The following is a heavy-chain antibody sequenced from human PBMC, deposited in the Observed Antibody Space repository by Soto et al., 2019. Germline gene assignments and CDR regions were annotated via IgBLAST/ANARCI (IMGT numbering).Heavy chain of an antibody. CDR3: ARQDDFWSGSGWFDP. J-gene: IGHJ5*02. Sequence: QLQLQESGPGLVKPSETLSLTCTVSGGSINNDNYYWGWIRQPPGKGLEWIGIIFYNGCTYYSPSLKSRVTISVDTSKNQFSLKLTSVTAADAAVYYCARQDDFWSGSGWFDPWGQGTLVTVSS. D-gene: IGHD3-3*01. CDR1: GGSINNDNYY. V-gene: IGHV4-39*01. CDR2: IFYNGCT.